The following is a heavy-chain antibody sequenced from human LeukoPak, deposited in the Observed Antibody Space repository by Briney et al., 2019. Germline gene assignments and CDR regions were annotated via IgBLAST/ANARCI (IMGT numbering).Heavy chain of an antibody. V-gene: IGHV1-69*19. CDR1: GGTFSSYA. Sequence: GSSVKVSCKASGGTFSSYAISWVRQAPGQGLEWMGGIIPIFGTANYAQKFQGRVTITADESTSTAYMELSSLRSEDTAVYCCASSPYYYDSSGPYYYYMDVWGKGTTVTVSS. J-gene: IGHJ6*03. CDR3: ASSPYYYDSSGPYYYYMDV. CDR2: IIPIFGTA. D-gene: IGHD3-22*01.